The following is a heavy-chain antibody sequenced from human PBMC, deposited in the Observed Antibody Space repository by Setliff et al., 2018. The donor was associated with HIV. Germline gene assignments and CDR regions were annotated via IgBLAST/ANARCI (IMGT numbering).Heavy chain of an antibody. CDR1: GFTFSSYT. D-gene: IGHD3-10*01. J-gene: IGHJ4*02. CDR2: ISPDGNRN. Sequence: GGSLRLSCAASGFTFSSYTMNWVRQAPGKGLEWVSSISPDGNRNHCVGSVKGRFTASSDNAKSSLYLQMNSLRAEDTAVYYCARDTTYYYGSGSHHWGQGTLVTVSS. V-gene: IGHV3-7*01. CDR3: ARDTTYYYGSGSHH.